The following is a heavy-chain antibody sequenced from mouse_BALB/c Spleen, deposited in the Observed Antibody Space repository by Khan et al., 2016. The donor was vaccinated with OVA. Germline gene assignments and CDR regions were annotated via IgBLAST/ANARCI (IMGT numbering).Heavy chain of an antibody. Sequence: QVQLKESGAELMRPGASVKISCKTSGYTFSSNWIEWVKQRPGHGLEWIGEILPGSGTTNYNAKFTGKATFTADKSSNAAYMQLSSLTSEYSAVYYCARAYYGYYDAMDDWGQGTSVTVSS. CDR3: ARAYYGYYDAMDD. CDR2: ILPGSGTT. J-gene: IGHJ4*01. CDR1: GYTFSSNW. D-gene: IGHD2-14*01. V-gene: IGHV1-9*01.